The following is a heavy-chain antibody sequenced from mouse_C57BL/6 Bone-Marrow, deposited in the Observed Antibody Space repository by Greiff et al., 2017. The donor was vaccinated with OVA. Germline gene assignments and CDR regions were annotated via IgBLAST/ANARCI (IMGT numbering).Heavy chain of an antibody. CDR3: TTNGKFDY. CDR1: GFNIKDDY. Sequence: VQLQQSGAELVRPGASVKLSCTASGFNIKDDYMHWVKQRPEQGLEWIGWIDPENGDTESASKFQGKATITADTSSNTAYLQLSSLTSENTAVYNCTTNGKFDYWGQGTTLTVSS. V-gene: IGHV14-4*01. D-gene: IGHD2-1*01. CDR2: IDPENGDT. J-gene: IGHJ2*01.